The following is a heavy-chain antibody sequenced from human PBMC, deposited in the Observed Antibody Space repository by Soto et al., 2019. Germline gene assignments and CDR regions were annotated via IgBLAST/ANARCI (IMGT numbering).Heavy chain of an antibody. CDR1: GFTFSSYW. CDR3: ARDLVVVVAATRFDP. CDR2: INSDGSST. V-gene: IGHV3-74*01. Sequence: EVQLVESGGGLVQPGGSLRLSCAASGFTFSSYWMHWVRQAPGKGLVWVSRINSDGSSTSYADSVKGRFTISRDNAKNTLYLQMNSLRAEDTAVYYCARDLVVVVAATRFDPWGQGTLVTVSS. J-gene: IGHJ5*02. D-gene: IGHD2-15*01.